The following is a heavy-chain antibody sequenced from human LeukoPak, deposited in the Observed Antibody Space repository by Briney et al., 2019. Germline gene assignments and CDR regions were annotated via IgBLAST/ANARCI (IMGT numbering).Heavy chain of an antibody. CDR3: AGTYCTKGVCEYDY. CDR2: IYYSGST. Sequence: SETLSLTCTVSGGSISSSSYYWGWIRQPPGKGLEWIGSIYYSGSTYYNPSLKSRVTISVDTSKNQFSLKLSSVTAADTAGYYGAGTYCTKGVCEYDYGGQGTLVTVSS. D-gene: IGHD2-8*01. V-gene: IGHV4-39*01. CDR1: GGSISSSSYY. J-gene: IGHJ4*02.